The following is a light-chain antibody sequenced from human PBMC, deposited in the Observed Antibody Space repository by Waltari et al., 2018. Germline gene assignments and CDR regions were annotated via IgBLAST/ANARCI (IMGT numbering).Light chain of an antibody. CDR3: QQRDNWPPFT. Sequence: EILLTQSPVTLSLSPGERATLSCRASQNVNRNLAWYQHKPGQAPRLLIYAAAIRATGIPPRFSGSGSGTDFTLTISSLEPEDFAVYFCQQRDNWPPFTFGGGTKVEIK. J-gene: IGKJ4*01. CDR2: AAA. V-gene: IGKV3-11*01. CDR1: QNVNRN.